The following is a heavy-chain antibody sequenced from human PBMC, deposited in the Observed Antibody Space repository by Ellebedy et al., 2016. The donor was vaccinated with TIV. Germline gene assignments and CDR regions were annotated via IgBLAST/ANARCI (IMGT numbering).Heavy chain of an antibody. J-gene: IGHJ6*02. Sequence: GGSLRLSCAASGFSFSDYYMSWIRQAPGKGLEWISYISSSGPTTYYVDSVKGRFTVSRDNARNSLFLQMNSLRAEDTAVYYCARGPYYYYYGMDVWGQGTTVTVSS. CDR1: GFSFSDYY. V-gene: IGHV3-11*04. CDR2: ISSSGPTT. CDR3: ARGPYYYYYGMDV.